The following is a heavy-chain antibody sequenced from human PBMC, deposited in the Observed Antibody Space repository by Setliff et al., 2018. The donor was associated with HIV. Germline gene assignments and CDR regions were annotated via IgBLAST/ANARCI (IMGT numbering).Heavy chain of an antibody. J-gene: IGHJ3*02. CDR2: INPNNGGT. CDR1: GYTFTGYY. D-gene: IGHD3-22*01. V-gene: IGHV1-2*02. CDR3: ARDYYDSSGYYPPDAFDI. Sequence: GASVKVSCKASGYTFTGYYMHWVRQAPGQGLEWMGWINPNNGGTNYAQKFQGRVTMTRDTSISTAYMELSRLRSDDTAVYYCARDYYDSSGYYPPDAFDIWGQGTMVTVSS.